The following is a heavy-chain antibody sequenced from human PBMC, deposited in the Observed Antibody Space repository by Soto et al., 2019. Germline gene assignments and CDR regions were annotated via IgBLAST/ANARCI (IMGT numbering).Heavy chain of an antibody. V-gene: IGHV4-61*01. CDR3: AREGRMGTFDY. Sequence: SETLSLTSTVSDGSVSGGSYFRSWVRQPPGKGLEWIGYFYYSGSTKYNPSLKSRVTILEDTSKNQFSLKLNSVTAADTAVYYCAREGRMGTFDYWGQGALVTVSS. D-gene: IGHD1-1*01. CDR2: FYYSGST. CDR1: DGSVSGGSYF. J-gene: IGHJ4*02.